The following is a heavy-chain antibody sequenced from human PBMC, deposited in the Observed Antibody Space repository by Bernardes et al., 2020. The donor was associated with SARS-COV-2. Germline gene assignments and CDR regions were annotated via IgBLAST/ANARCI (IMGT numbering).Heavy chain of an antibody. CDR1: GFDFSDCW. Sequence: GGSLRLCCGGSGFDFSDCWMAWVRQAPGKGLEWVANIKRDGSETYYVDSVKGRFTISRDNAKNLVFLQMNSLRAEDTAIFYCARSAGMDVWGQGTMVTVSS. CDR3: ARSAGMDV. V-gene: IGHV3-7*03. J-gene: IGHJ6*02. CDR2: IKRDGSET.